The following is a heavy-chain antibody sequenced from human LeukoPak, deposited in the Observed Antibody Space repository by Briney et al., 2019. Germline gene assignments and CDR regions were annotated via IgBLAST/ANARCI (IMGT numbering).Heavy chain of an antibody. CDR2: IYHSGST. CDR3: ARQPDGSGGYYRPQMFDY. Sequence: SETLSLTCAVSGYSISSGYYWGWIRQPPGKGLEWIGSIYHSGSTYYNPSLKSRVTISVDTSKNQFSLKLSSVTAADTAVYYCARQPDGSGGYYRPQMFDYWGQGTLVTVSS. J-gene: IGHJ4*02. V-gene: IGHV4-38-2*01. D-gene: IGHD3-10*01. CDR1: GYSISSGYY.